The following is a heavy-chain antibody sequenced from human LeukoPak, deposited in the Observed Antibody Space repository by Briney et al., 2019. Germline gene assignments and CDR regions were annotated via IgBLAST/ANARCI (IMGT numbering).Heavy chain of an antibody. Sequence: GESLKISCKGSGYSFTSYWIGWVRQMPGKGLEWMGIIYTGDSHTKYSPSFQGQVTISADKSISTAYLQWSSLKASDTAMYYCARSGYSGYDSFDYWGQGTLVTVSS. CDR3: ARSGYSGYDSFDY. D-gene: IGHD5-12*01. V-gene: IGHV5-51*01. J-gene: IGHJ4*02. CDR2: IYTGDSHT. CDR1: GYSFTSYW.